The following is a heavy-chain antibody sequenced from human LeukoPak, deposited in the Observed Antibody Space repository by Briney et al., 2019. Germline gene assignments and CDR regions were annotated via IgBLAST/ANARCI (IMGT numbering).Heavy chain of an antibody. J-gene: IGHJ4*02. CDR3: AREDRSWYYDFWSGPRDFDY. V-gene: IGHV3-21*01. Sequence: GGSLRLSYPASGFTVSSNYMSWVRQAPGKGLEWVSSISSSSSYIYYADSVKGRFTISRDNAKNSLYLQMNSLRAEDTAVYYCAREDRSWYYDFWSGPRDFDYWGQGTLVTVSS. CDR1: GFTVSSNY. D-gene: IGHD3-3*01. CDR2: ISSSSSYI.